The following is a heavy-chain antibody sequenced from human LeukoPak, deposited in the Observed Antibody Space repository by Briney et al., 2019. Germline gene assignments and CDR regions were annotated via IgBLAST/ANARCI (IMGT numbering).Heavy chain of an antibody. CDR2: ISGSGGTT. D-gene: IGHD3-22*01. CDR3: AKTNGYYSD. CDR1: GFTFSSYG. V-gene: IGHV3-23*01. Sequence: GGSLRLSCAASGFTFSSYGMNWGRQAPGKGLEWVSGISGSGGTTYYADCVKGRFTISRDNSKNSLSLQVSSLRAEDTAVYYCAKTNGYYSDWGQGNLVTVSS. J-gene: IGHJ4*02.